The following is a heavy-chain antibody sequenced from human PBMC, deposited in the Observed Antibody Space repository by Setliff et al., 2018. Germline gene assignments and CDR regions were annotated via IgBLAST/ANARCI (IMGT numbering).Heavy chain of an antibody. D-gene: IGHD6-13*01. J-gene: IGHJ4*02. CDR3: ARACSAPAVRKGILEY. V-gene: IGHV1-46*01. Sequence: GSSVKVSCKASVDTFSTYTLSWVRQAPGQGLEWMGGINTGGGSSSYTEQFQGRVTMTRDTSTTTFYLEMNSLTSEYTAVYYCARACSAPAVRKGILEYWGQGSLVTVSS. CDR2: INTGGGSS. CDR1: VDTFSTYT.